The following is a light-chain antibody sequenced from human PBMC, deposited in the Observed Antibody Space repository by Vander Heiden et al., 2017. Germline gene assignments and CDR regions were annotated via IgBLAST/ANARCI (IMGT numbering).Light chain of an antibody. Sequence: SSELTQDPAVSVALGQTVRVTCQGDSLRSYYASWYQQKPGQAPVLVIYGKNNRPSGIPDRFSGSSSGNTASLTITGAQAEDEADYYCDSRDSSGNHLEVFGGATKLTVL. J-gene: IGLJ2*01. CDR2: GKN. CDR1: SLRSYY. CDR3: DSRDSSGNHLEV. V-gene: IGLV3-19*01.